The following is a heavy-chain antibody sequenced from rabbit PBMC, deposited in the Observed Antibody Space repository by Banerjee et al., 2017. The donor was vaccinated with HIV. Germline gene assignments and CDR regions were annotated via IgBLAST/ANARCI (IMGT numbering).Heavy chain of an antibody. CDR3: ARDLAGAIGWNYNL. Sequence: QEQLKETGGGLVQPGGSLTLTCTASGFSFSDKYVMCWVRQAPGKGLEWIGCINTSSGNTVYASWAKGRFTISKTSSTTVTLQMTSLTAADTATYFCARDLAGAIGWNYNLWGQGTLVTVS. V-gene: IGHV1S45*01. CDR1: GFSFSDKYV. D-gene: IGHD4-1*01. J-gene: IGHJ4*01. CDR2: INTSSGNT.